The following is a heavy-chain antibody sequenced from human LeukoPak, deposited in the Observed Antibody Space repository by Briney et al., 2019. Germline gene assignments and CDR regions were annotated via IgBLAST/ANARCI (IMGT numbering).Heavy chain of an antibody. J-gene: IGHJ4*02. CDR3: ARALQAHYYDSSGMGY. V-gene: IGHV5-51*01. Sequence: GAVLKISCNGSGYSFSSYWSGWGRQMPGGGLGLGGIIDPGDSDTRNSSYFQGKVTISADKTISTAYLQWTSLKASDTAMYYCARALQAHYYDSSGMGYWGQGTLVTVSS. CDR2: IDPGDSDT. CDR1: GYSFSSYW. D-gene: IGHD3-22*01.